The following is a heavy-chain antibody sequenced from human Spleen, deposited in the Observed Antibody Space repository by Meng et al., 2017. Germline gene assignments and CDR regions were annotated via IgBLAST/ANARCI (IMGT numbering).Heavy chain of an antibody. CDR3: AHRRGRAIAGTDYFDY. D-gene: IGHD6-13*01. Sequence: HIPLKVTAPTDVQPAQPRPLPRTFSAISHSPDVESAGCIRHHPGGALERLPLIYWKYDKYYRPSLNSRLTITKDTSKSQVVLTMTNLDPVDTATYYCAHRRGRAIAGTDYFDYWGQGTLVTVSS. V-gene: IGHV2-5*01. CDR2: IYWKYDK. J-gene: IGHJ4*02. CDR1: AISHSPDVES.